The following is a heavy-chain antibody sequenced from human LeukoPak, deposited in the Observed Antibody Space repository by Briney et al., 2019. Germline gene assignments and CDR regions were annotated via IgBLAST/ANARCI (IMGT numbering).Heavy chain of an antibody. CDR1: GFTFSSYA. CDR3: AKDEGYYYDSSGYYGFDY. Sequence: PGGSLRLSCAASGFTFSSYAMSWVRQAPGKGLEWVSAISGSGGSTYYADSVKGRFTISRDNSKNTLYLQMNSLRAEDTAVYYCAKDEGYYYDSSGYYGFDYWGQGTLVTVSS. D-gene: IGHD3-22*01. J-gene: IGHJ4*02. V-gene: IGHV3-23*01. CDR2: ISGSGGST.